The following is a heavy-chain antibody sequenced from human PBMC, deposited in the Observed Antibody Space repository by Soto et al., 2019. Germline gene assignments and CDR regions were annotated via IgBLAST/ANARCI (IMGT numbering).Heavy chain of an antibody. CDR3: ARDLYFDFGSGYYEGSGMDV. V-gene: IGHV3-66*01. CDR1: GFTVSSKY. CDR2: IYSGGST. D-gene: IGHD3-3*01. Sequence: EVQLVESGGGLVQPGGSLRLSCAASGFTVSSKYMNWVRQAPGKGLEWVSVIYSGGSTDYADSVKGRFTISRDNPKNTLYLQMNSLKAEDTAVYYCARDLYFDFGSGYYEGSGMDVW. J-gene: IGHJ6*01.